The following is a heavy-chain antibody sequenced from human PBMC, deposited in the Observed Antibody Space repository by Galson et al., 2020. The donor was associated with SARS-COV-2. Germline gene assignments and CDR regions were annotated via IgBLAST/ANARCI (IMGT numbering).Heavy chain of an antibody. CDR2: ISFDGSDK. D-gene: IGHD3-22*01. J-gene: IGHJ4*02. V-gene: IGHV3-30*18. Sequence: WGSLRLSCAVSGCTFSNYVMHWVRQPPGKGLEWVAVISFDGSDKYYADSSKGRITISRDTSKNTLFLQMNSLRAEDTAVYYCAKWGWGDYDSSGRWYLFDYWGPGTVVTVS. CDR3: AKWGWGDYDSSGRWYLFDY. CDR1: GCTFSNYV.